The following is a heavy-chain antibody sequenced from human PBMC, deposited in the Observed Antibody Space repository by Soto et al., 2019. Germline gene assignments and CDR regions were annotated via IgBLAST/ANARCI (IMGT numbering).Heavy chain of an antibody. CDR1: GFTFSSYG. CDR2: ISYDGSNK. D-gene: IGHD2-2*01. V-gene: IGHV3-30*18. J-gene: IGHJ5*02. CDR3: AKIGGYCSSTSCFAP. Sequence: PGGSLRLSCAASGFTFSSYGMHWVRQAPGKGLEWVAVISYDGSNKYYADSVKGRFTISRDNSKNTLYLQMNSLRAEDTAVYYCAKIGGYCSSTSCFAPWGQGTLVTVSS.